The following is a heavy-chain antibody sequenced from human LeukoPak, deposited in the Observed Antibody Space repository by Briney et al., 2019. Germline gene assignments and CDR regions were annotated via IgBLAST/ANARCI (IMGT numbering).Heavy chain of an antibody. CDR3: ARDPEGGALDYGLDV. CDR2: ISYDGSNK. V-gene: IGHV3-30*03. Sequence: PGGSLRLSCAASGFTFSSYGMHWVRQAPGKGLEWVAVISYDGSNKYYADSVKGRFTISRDNAKNSLYLQMNSLRVEDTAVYYCARDPEGGALDYGLDVWGKGTAVTVS. CDR1: GFTFSSYG. J-gene: IGHJ6*04. D-gene: IGHD1-26*01.